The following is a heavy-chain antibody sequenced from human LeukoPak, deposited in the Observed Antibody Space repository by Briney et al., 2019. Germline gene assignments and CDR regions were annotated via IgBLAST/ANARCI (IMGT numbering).Heavy chain of an antibody. D-gene: IGHD4-23*01. CDR3: ASTVMTTMVTFDI. CDR1: GYTFTGYY. J-gene: IGHJ3*02. Sequence: ASVKVSCKASGYTFTGYYMHWVRQAPGQGLVWMGWINPNSGGTNYAQKFQGRVTMTRDTSISTAYMELSRLRSDDTAVYYCASTVMTTMVTFDIWGQGTMVTVSS. CDR2: INPNSGGT. V-gene: IGHV1-2*02.